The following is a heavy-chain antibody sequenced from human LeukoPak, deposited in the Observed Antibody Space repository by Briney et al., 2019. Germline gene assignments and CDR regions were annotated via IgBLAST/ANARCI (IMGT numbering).Heavy chain of an antibody. CDR2: ISYDGSDK. CDR1: GFTFSSYP. Sequence: GGSLRLSCAASGFTFSSYPMHWVRQAPGKGLEWVAGISYDGSDKYYAVSVKGRFTISRDNSKNTLYLQMNSLRAEDTAIYYCKEVDYWGQGTLVTVSS. J-gene: IGHJ4*02. CDR3: KEVDY. V-gene: IGHV3-30*04.